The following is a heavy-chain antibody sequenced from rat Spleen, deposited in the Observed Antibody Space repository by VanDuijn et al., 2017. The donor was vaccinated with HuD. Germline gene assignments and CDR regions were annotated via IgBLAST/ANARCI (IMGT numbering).Heavy chain of an antibody. V-gene: IGHV5-58*01. Sequence: EVQLVETGGGLVQPGRSLKLSCVASGFTFSNSWMYWIRQAPGKGLEWVSSISTDGGNAYYPDSVRGRFTISRDNAENTVYLQMNSLRSEDTATYYCAKVHNNYYNWFAYWGQGTLVTVSS. CDR1: GFTFSNSW. D-gene: IGHD1-10*01. J-gene: IGHJ3*01. CDR2: ISTDGGNA. CDR3: AKVHNNYYNWFAY.